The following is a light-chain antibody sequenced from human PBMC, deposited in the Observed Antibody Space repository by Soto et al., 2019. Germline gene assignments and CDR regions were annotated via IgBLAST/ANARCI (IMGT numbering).Light chain of an antibody. CDR3: GADHGGGLNMI. CDR1: SGYGNYN. Sequence: QSALTQPPSASASLGASVTLTCTLSSGYGNYNVDWYQQRPGQGPRLVMRVGTGEIVDSKGAAVPDRFSVLGSGLNRYMTIKNIQEEDESDYYCGADHGGGLNMIFGGGTKLTVL. CDR2: VGTGEIVD. J-gene: IGLJ2*01. V-gene: IGLV9-49*03.